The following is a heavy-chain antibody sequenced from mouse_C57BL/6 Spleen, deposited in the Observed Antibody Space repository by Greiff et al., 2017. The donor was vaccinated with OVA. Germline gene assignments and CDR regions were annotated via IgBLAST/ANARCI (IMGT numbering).Heavy chain of an antibody. CDR2: INPYNGGT. J-gene: IGHJ3*01. Sequence: VQLQQSGPVLVKPGASVKMSCKASGYTFTDYYMNWVKQSHGTSLEWIGVINPYNGGTSYNQKFQGKATLTVDQSSSTAYMELNSLTSEDSAVYYCARGGGNYVWFAYWGQGTLVTVSA. V-gene: IGHV1-19*01. D-gene: IGHD2-1*01. CDR1: GYTFTDYY. CDR3: ARGGGNYVWFAY.